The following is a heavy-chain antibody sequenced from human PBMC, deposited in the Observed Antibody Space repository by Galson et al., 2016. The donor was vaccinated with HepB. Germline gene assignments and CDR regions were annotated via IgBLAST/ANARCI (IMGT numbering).Heavy chain of an antibody. CDR1: GDTFSTYT. Sequence: SVKVSCKASGDTFSTYTINWVRQAPGQGLEWMGGIIPILGSPTYAQKFQARLLLAADKSTSTASMELTSLRSDDTATYYCARGSRYTYGPASYGMDVWVQGTSVTVSS. J-gene: IGHJ6*02. V-gene: IGHV1-69*08. CDR3: ARGSRYTYGPASYGMDV. CDR2: IIPILGSP. D-gene: IGHD5-18*01.